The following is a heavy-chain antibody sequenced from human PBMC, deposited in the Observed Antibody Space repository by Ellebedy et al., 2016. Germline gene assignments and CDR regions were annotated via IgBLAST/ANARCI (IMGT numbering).Heavy chain of an antibody. V-gene: IGHV1-24*01. D-gene: IGHD1-7*01. J-gene: IGHJ4*02. CDR1: GYTLTELS. CDR3: ATVLPNWNYYFDY. CDR2: FDPEDGET. Sequence: ASVKVSCKVSGYTLTELSMHWVRQAPGKGLEWMGGFDPEDGETIYAQKFQGRVTMTEDTSTDTAYMELSSLRSGDTAVYYCATVLPNWNYYFDYWGQGTLVTVSS.